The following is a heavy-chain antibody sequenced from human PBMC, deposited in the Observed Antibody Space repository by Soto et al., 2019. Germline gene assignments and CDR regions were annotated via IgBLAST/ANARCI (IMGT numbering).Heavy chain of an antibody. CDR1: GFTFSSYA. J-gene: IGHJ4*02. CDR3: AKANIMITFGGVTGFDYFDY. Sequence: GGSLRLSCAASGFTFSSYAMSWVRQAPGKGLEWVSAISGSGGSTYYADSVKGRFTISRDNSKNTLYLQMNSLRAEDTAVYYCAKANIMITFGGVTGFDYFDYWGQGTLVTVSS. CDR2: ISGSGGST. V-gene: IGHV3-23*01. D-gene: IGHD3-16*01.